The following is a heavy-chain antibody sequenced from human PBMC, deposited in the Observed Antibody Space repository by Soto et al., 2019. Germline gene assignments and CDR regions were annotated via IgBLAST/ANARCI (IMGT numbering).Heavy chain of an antibody. CDR3: ARGVVRGVIYAYYYMDV. CDR1: GYTFTSYG. D-gene: IGHD3-10*01. CDR2: ISAYNGNA. Sequence: ASVKVSCKASGYTFTSYGISWVRQAPGQGLEWMGWISAYNGNANYAQKLQGRVTMTTDTSTSTAYMELRSLRSDDTAVYYCARGVVRGVIYAYYYMDVWGKGTTVTVSS. V-gene: IGHV1-18*01. J-gene: IGHJ6*03.